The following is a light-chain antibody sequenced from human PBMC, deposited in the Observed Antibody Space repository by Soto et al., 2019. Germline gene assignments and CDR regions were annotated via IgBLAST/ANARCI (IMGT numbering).Light chain of an antibody. J-gene: IGLJ1*01. CDR2: EVS. CDR3: SSYAGSTPYV. V-gene: IGLV2-8*01. CDR1: SSDVGGYNY. Sequence: QSALTQPPSASGSPGQSVTISCTGTSSDVGGYNYVSWYQQHPGKAPKLMIYEVSKRPSGVPDRFSGSKYGNTASLTVSGLQAEDEADYYCSSYAGSTPYVFGTGTKLT.